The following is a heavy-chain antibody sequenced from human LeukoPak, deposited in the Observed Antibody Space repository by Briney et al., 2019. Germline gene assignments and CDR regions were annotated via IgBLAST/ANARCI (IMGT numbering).Heavy chain of an antibody. J-gene: IGHJ4*02. CDR1: GVTLSTYA. D-gene: IGHD2-15*01. Sequence: GGSLRLSCAASGVTLSTYAMSWARQAPGKGLEWVANIKQDGSEKYYVDSVKGRFTISRDNAKNSLYLQMNSLRAEDTAVYYCARGSATPYYWGQGTLVTVSS. CDR3: ARGSATPYY. CDR2: IKQDGSEK. V-gene: IGHV3-7*03.